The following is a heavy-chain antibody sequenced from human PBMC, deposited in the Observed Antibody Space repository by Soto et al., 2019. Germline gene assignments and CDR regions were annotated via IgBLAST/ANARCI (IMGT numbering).Heavy chain of an antibody. Sequence: QVQLVQSGAEVKKPGTSVKVSCEASGYTFTDYYMHWVRQVPGQGLEWMGWLNPNSGDIKNAQKFQGRVAVTRDTAITTVYLELSRLTSDDPAVYYCGRGRGVANNYLVLFAYWGQGTLVSVSS. CDR2: LNPNSGDI. V-gene: IGHV1-2*02. CDR3: GRGRGVANNYLVLFAY. J-gene: IGHJ4*02. CDR1: GYTFTDYY. D-gene: IGHD5-12*01.